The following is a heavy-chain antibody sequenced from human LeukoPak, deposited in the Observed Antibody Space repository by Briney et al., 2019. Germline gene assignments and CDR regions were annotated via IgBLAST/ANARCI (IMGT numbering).Heavy chain of an antibody. CDR1: GFTFSSYA. D-gene: IGHD3-10*01. Sequence: GGSLGLSCAASGFTFSSYAMSWVRQAPGKGLEWVSAISGSGGSTYYADYVKGRFTISRDNSKNTLYLQMNSLRAEDTAVYYCAKDIRRFGEFLFDYWGQGTLVTVSS. CDR2: ISGSGGST. CDR3: AKDIRRFGEFLFDY. V-gene: IGHV3-23*01. J-gene: IGHJ4*02.